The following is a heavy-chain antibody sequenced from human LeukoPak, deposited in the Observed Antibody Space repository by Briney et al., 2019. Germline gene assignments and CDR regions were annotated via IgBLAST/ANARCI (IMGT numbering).Heavy chain of an antibody. CDR2: IYYSGST. CDR3: ARDLGYQLPPHAFDI. CDR1: GGSLSSYY. D-gene: IGHD2-2*01. V-gene: IGHV4-59*12. Sequence: SETLSLTCTVSGGSLSSYYWSWIRQPPGKGLEWIGYIYYSGSTNYNPSLKSRVTISVDTSKNQFSLKLSSVTAADTAVYYCARDLGYQLPPHAFDIWGQGTMVTVSS. J-gene: IGHJ3*02.